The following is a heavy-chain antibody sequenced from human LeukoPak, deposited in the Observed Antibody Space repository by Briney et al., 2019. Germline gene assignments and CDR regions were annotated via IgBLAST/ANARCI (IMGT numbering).Heavy chain of an antibody. D-gene: IGHD3-10*01. CDR1: GFTFSSYG. Sequence: PGRSLRLSCAASGFTFSSYGMHWFRQAPGKGLEWVAVISYDGSNKYYADSVKGRFTISRDNSKNTLYLQMNSLRAEDTAVYYCAKGGVIANVWGQGTTVTVSS. CDR2: ISYDGSNK. CDR3: AKGGVIANV. V-gene: IGHV3-30*18. J-gene: IGHJ6*02.